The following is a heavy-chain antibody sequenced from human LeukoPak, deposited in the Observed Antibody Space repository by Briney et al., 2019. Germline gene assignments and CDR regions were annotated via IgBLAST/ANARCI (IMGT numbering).Heavy chain of an antibody. CDR2: IYTSGST. J-gene: IGHJ4*02. D-gene: IGHD6-13*01. Sequence: SQTLSLTCTVSGGSISSGNYYWNWIRQPAGKGLEWIGRIYTSGSTNYNPSLKSRVTMSVDTSKNQFSLKLSSVTAADTAVYYCARDVVAAPGTWDYWGQGTLVTVSS. CDR3: ARDVVAAPGTWDY. CDR1: GGSISSGNYY. V-gene: IGHV4-61*02.